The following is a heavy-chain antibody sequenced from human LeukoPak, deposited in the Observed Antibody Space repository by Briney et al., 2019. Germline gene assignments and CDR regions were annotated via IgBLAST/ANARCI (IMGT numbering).Heavy chain of an antibody. D-gene: IGHD7-27*01. J-gene: IGHJ4*02. CDR2: INHSGST. V-gene: IGHV4-34*01. CDR3: ARARLGIVDY. Sequence: SETLSLTCAVYGGSFSGYYWSWIRQPPGKGLEWIGEINHSGSTNYNPSLKSRGTISVDTSKNQFSLKLSSVTAADTAVYYCARARLGIVDYWGQGTLVTVSS. CDR1: GGSFSGYY.